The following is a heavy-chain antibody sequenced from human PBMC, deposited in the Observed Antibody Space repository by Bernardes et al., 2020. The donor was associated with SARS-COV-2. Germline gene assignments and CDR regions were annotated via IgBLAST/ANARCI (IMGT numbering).Heavy chain of an antibody. J-gene: IGHJ6*02. CDR1: GFTFSSYA. CDR3: AKDQEVATISVGYYGMDV. CDR2: ISGSGGST. V-gene: IGHV3-23*01. Sequence: GGSLRLSCAASGFTFSSYAMSWVRQAPGKGLEWVSAISGSGGSTYYADSVKGRFTISRDNSKNTLYLQMNSLRAEDTAVYYCAKDQEVATISVGYYGMDVWGQGTTVTVSS. D-gene: IGHD5-12*01.